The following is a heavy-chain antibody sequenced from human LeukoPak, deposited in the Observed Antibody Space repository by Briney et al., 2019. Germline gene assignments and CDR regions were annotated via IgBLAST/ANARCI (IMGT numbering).Heavy chain of an antibody. J-gene: IGHJ4*02. CDR2: IYGGGDT. V-gene: IGHV3-53*01. CDR1: GFXVSNDY. CDR3: TRLLPSSHHFFDS. D-gene: IGHD6-6*01. Sequence: GGSLRLSCAVSGFXVSNDYMSWVRQAPGKGLEWVSVIYGGGDTYYADSVRGRFTISRDNFENTLFLQMDSLRPEDTAVYYCTRLLPSSHHFFDSWGQGTLVTVSS.